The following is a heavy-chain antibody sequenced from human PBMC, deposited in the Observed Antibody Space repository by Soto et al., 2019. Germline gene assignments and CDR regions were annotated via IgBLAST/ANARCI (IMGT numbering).Heavy chain of an antibody. J-gene: IGHJ5*02. CDR1: GFSLTTRGVG. D-gene: IGHD3-16*01. V-gene: IGHV2-5*02. CDR3: APIPNYYQYDWFDP. CDR2: IYWDDDK. Sequence: QITLKESGPTLVKPTQTLTLTCTFSGFSLTTRGVGVGWIRQPPGKALECLALIYWDDDKRYSPSLQSRLSITKDPSQTPLALTMTNVAPVDTATYYCAPIPNYYQYDWFDPWGQGTLVSVSS.